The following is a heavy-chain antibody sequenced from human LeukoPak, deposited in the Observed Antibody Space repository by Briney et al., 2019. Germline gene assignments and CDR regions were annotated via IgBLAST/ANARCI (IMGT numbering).Heavy chain of an antibody. V-gene: IGHV3-66*01. J-gene: IGHJ4*02. CDR2: IYSGGST. CDR3: ARAYGSGSYYEFDY. CDR1: GFTFSSYW. D-gene: IGHD3-10*01. Sequence: GGSLRLSCAAPGFTFSSYWMSWVRQAPGKGLEWVSVIYSGGSTYYADSVKGRFTISRDNSKNTLYLQMNSLRAEDTAVYYCARAYGSGSYYEFDYWGQGTLVTVSS.